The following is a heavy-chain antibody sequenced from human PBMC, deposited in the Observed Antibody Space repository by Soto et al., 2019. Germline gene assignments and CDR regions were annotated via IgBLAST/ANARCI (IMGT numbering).Heavy chain of an antibody. CDR3: ARHQFPFDWFDP. CDR2: IYYSGST. V-gene: IGHV4-59*08. D-gene: IGHD3-16*01. CDR1: GGSISSYY. J-gene: IGHJ5*02. Sequence: ASETLSLTCTVSGGSISSYYWSWIRQPPGKGLEWIGYIYYSGSTNYNPSLKSRVAISVDTSKNQLSLKLSSVTAADTAVYYCARHQFPFDWFDPWGQGTLVTVSS.